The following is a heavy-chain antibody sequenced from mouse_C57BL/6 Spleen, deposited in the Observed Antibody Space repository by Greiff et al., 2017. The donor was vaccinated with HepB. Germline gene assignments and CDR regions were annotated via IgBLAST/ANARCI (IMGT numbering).Heavy chain of an antibody. J-gene: IGHJ4*01. Sequence: VQLQQSGPELVKPGASVKISCKASGYTFTDYYMNWVKQSHGKSLEWIGDINPNNGGTSYNQKFKGKATLTVDKSSSTAYMELRSLTSEDSAVYYCARCTPHDYPYYYAMDYWGQGTSVTVSS. CDR3: ARCTPHDYPYYYAMDY. CDR1: GYTFTDYY. V-gene: IGHV1-26*01. D-gene: IGHD2-4*01. CDR2: INPNNGGT.